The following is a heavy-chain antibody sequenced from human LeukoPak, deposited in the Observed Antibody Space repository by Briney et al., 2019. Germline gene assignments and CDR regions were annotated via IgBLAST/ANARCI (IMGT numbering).Heavy chain of an antibody. Sequence: PSETLSLTCAVSGGSISSGGYSWSWIRQPPGKGLEWIGYIYHSGSTYYNPSLKSRVTISVDRSKNQFSLKLSSVTAADTAVYYCARNDYYYDSSGYFHGGAFDIRGQGTMVTVSS. CDR3: ARNDYYYDSSGYFHGGAFDI. CDR1: GGSISSGGYS. D-gene: IGHD3-22*01. V-gene: IGHV4-30-2*01. CDR2: IYHSGST. J-gene: IGHJ3*02.